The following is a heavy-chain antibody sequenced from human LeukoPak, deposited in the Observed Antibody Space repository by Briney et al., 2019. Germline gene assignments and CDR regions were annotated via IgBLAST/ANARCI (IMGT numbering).Heavy chain of an antibody. CDR2: IYYSGST. Sequence: SETPSLTCTVSGGSISSSSYYWGWIRQPPGKGLEWIGSIYYSGSTYYNPSLKSRVTISVDTSKNQFSLKLSSVTAADTAVYYCARRALYRSGSHNDAFDIWGQGAMVTVSS. CDR1: GGSISSSSYY. CDR3: ARRALYRSGSHNDAFDI. V-gene: IGHV4-39*07. J-gene: IGHJ3*02. D-gene: IGHD3-10*01.